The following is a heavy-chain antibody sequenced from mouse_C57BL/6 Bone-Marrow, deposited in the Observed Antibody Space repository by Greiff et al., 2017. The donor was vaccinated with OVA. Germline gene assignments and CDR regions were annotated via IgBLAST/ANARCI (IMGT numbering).Heavy chain of an antibody. Sequence: QVHVKQPGAELVRPGSSVKLSCKASGYTFTSYWMPWVKQRPIQGLEWIGNIDPSDSETHYNQKFKDKATLTVDKSSSTAYMQLSSLTSEDSAVYYCARPITTVSHWYFDVWGTGTTVTVSS. CDR1: GYTFTSYW. J-gene: IGHJ1*03. CDR2: IDPSDSET. CDR3: ARPITTVSHWYFDV. D-gene: IGHD1-1*01. V-gene: IGHV1-52*01.